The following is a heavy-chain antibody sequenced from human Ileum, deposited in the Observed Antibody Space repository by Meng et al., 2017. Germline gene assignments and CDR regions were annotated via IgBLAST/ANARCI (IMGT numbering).Heavy chain of an antibody. CDR2: ICYSGNT. CDR3: ARRTGEVDLLDY. V-gene: IGHV4-39*01. J-gene: IGHJ4*02. Sequence: QLQLQESGPGLVKPSETLSLMCTVSVVSISSSSHCCDWIRQPPGKGLEWIGSICYSGNTYYNPSLKSRVSMSVDTSKKQISLKLNSVTAADTAVYYCARRTGEVDLLDYWGQGTLVTVSS. CDR1: VVSISSSSHC. D-gene: IGHD7-27*01.